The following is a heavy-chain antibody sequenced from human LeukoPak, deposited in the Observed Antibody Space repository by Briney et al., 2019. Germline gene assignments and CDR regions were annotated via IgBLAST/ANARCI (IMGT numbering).Heavy chain of an antibody. CDR2: ISAYNGKK. CDR3: ARVHSGVISVVLRDDDAFDM. CDR1: GYTFTNYG. V-gene: IGHV1-18*01. D-gene: IGHD3-10*01. J-gene: IGHJ3*02. Sequence: GASVKVSCKASGYTFTNYGISWVRQAPGQGREWMGWISAYNGKKNYAQKLQGRVTMTTDTSTSTTYMELRSLRSDDTAVYYCARVHSGVISVVLRDDDAFDMWGQGTMVTVSS.